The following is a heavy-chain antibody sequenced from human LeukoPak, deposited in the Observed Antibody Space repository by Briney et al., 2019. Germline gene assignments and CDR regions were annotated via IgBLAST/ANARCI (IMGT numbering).Heavy chain of an antibody. V-gene: IGHV3-33*01. CDR1: GFTFSSYG. J-gene: IGHJ4*02. CDR2: IWYDGSNK. CDR3: ARVRVATIFDY. Sequence: GGSLRLSCAASGFTFSSYGMHWVRQAPGKGLEWVAVIWYDGSNKYYADSVKGRFTISRGNAKNSLYLQMNSLRAEDTAVYYCARVRVATIFDYWGQGTLVTVSS. D-gene: IGHD5-12*01.